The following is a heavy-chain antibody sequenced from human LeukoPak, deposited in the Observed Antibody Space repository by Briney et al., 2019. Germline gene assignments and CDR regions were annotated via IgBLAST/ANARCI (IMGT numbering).Heavy chain of an antibody. J-gene: IGHJ4*02. D-gene: IGHD5-18*01. Sequence: SETLSLTCTASGGSISSYYWSWIRQPPGKGLEWIGYIYYSGSANYNPSLKSRVTISVDTSKNQFSLKLSSVTAADTAVYYCARDGYSYGPPSYFDYWGQGTLVTVSS. V-gene: IGHV4-59*01. CDR2: IYYSGSA. CDR3: ARDGYSYGPPSYFDY. CDR1: GGSISSYY.